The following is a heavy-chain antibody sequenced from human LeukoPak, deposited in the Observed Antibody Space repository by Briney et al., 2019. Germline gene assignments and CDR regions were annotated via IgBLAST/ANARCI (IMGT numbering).Heavy chain of an antibody. CDR2: IYAGGSDT. CDR3: ARQGSYFDY. J-gene: IGHJ4*02. V-gene: IGHV5-51*01. Sequence: ENLKSSSKGSRYRFTRYWIGGVRQIPGEGLAWVGIIYAGGSDTRYSPSFQGQVTVSGDKSISTVSLEGSSLKASDTAMYYCARQGSYFDYWAQGTLVTVSS. CDR1: RYRFTRYW.